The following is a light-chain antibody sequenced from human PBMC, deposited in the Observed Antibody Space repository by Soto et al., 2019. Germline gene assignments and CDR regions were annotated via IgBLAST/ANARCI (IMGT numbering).Light chain of an antibody. Sequence: QSVLTQAASVSGSPGQSTTISRTGTSSDVGGYNYVSWYQQFPGKVPKLLIYNVSNRPSGVSNRFSGSKSGNTASLTISGLQAEDEADYFCTSSTSGSLYVFGTGTKVTVL. CDR2: NVS. J-gene: IGLJ1*01. CDR3: TSSTSGSLYV. CDR1: SSDVGGYNY. V-gene: IGLV2-14*01.